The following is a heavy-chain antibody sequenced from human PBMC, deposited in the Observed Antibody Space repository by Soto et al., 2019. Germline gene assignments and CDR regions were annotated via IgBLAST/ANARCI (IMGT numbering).Heavy chain of an antibody. J-gene: IGHJ6*02. Sequence: ASVKVSFKASGYTFTGYYMHWVRQAPGQGLEWMGWINPNSGGTNYAQKFQGWVTMTRDTSISTAYMELSRLRSDDTAVYYCARAWYYDFWSGYYGPTSDYYGMDVWGQGTTVTVSS. CDR2: INPNSGGT. CDR1: GYTFTGYY. CDR3: ARAWYYDFWSGYYGPTSDYYGMDV. V-gene: IGHV1-2*04. D-gene: IGHD3-3*01.